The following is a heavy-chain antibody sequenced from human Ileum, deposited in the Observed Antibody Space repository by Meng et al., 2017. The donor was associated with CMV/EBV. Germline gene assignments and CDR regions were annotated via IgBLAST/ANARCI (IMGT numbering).Heavy chain of an antibody. Sequence: SETLSLTCSVSGGSISSGDYCWSWIRQPPGKGLEWIGYISYNGNSYYNPSLKSRVSISVDTSKNQFSLRLTSVTAADTAVFYWARVRDLFRYFDYWGQGTLVTVSS. CDR3: ARVRDLFRYFDY. CDR1: GGSISSGDYC. V-gene: IGHV4-30-4*08. CDR2: ISYNGNS. J-gene: IGHJ4*02.